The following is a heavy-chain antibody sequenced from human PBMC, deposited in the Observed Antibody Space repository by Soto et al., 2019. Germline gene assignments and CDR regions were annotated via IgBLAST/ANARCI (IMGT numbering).Heavy chain of an antibody. Sequence: EVQLLESGGGLVQPGGSLRLSCAASGFTFSSYAMSWVRQAPGKGLEWVSAISGSGGSTYYADSVKGRFTISRDNSKNTLYLQMNSLRAEDTAVYYCAKVALGLEYYDYIWGSYRWHNPQFDYWGQGTLVTVSS. J-gene: IGHJ4*02. CDR3: AKVALGLEYYDYIWGSYRWHNPQFDY. CDR1: GFTFSSYA. D-gene: IGHD3-16*02. CDR2: ISGSGGST. V-gene: IGHV3-23*01.